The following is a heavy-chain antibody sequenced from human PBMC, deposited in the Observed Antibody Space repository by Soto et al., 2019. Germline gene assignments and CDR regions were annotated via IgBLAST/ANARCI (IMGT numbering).Heavy chain of an antibody. V-gene: IGHV3-7*01. CDR3: ARDVGAWIQLWLSYYYYMDV. Sequence: GGSLRLSCAASGFTFSSYWMSWVRQAPGKGLGWVANIKQDGSEKYYVDSVKGRFTISRDNAKNSLYLQMNSLRAEDTAVYYCARDVGAWIQLWLSYYYYMDVWGKGTTVTVSS. CDR1: GFTFSSYW. D-gene: IGHD5-18*01. CDR2: IKQDGSEK. J-gene: IGHJ6*03.